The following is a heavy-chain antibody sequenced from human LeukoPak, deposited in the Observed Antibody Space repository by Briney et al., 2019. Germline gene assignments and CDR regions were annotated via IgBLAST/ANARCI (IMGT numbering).Heavy chain of an antibody. D-gene: IGHD3-10*01. Sequence: ASVKVSCKVSGDTLNGLTMHWVRQAPGKGLEWMGGFDPGAGEILYAQQFQGRVTMTEDTSTDTAYMELTSLRSEDSGVYFCAAGGIYSLLDYWGQGTLVTVSS. V-gene: IGHV1-24*01. J-gene: IGHJ4*02. CDR3: AAGGIYSLLDY. CDR2: FDPGAGEI. CDR1: GDTLNGLT.